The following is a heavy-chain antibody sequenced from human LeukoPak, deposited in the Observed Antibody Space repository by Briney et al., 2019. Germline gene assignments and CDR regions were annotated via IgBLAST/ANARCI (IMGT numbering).Heavy chain of an antibody. V-gene: IGHV3-74*01. CDR2: ISGDGSNT. J-gene: IGHJ4*02. D-gene: IGHD6-25*01. CDR3: AKRTAAT. CDR1: GFTFTSYY. Sequence: PGGSLRVSCAASGFTFTSYYMHWVRQAPGKGLVWVSRISGDGSNTIYADSVKGRFTISRDNAKNTVYLQMNSLRAEDTAVYYCAKRTAATGGQGTLVTVSS.